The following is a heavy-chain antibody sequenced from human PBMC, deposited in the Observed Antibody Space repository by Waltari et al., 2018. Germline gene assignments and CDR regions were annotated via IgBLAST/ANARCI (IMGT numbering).Heavy chain of an antibody. D-gene: IGHD3-22*01. J-gene: IGHJ4*02. CDR1: GYSISRGYY. CDR2: IYHSGST. V-gene: IGHV4-38-2*02. CDR3: ARDSTYYYDSSSGGFFDY. Sequence: QVQLQESGPGLVKPSETLSLTCAVSGYSISRGYYRGWIRPPPAKGLEWIGSIYHSGSTYYNPSLKSRVTISVDTSKNQFSLKLSSVTAADTAVYYCARDSTYYYDSSSGGFFDYWGQGTLVTVSS.